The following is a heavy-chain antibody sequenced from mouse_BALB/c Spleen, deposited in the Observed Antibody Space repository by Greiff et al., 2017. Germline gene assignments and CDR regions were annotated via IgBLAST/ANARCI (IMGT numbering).Heavy chain of an antibody. V-gene: IGHV5-6-5*01. D-gene: IGHD2-1*01. CDR3: ARGRRGNPGYFDY. CDR1: GFTFSSYA. J-gene: IGHJ2*01. Sequence: EVQVVESGGGLVKPGGSLKLSCAASGFTFSSYAMSWVRQTPEKRLEWVASISSGGSTYYPDSVKGRFTISRDNARNILYLQMSSLRSEDTAMYYCARGRRGNPGYFDYWGQGTTLTVSS. CDR2: ISSGGST.